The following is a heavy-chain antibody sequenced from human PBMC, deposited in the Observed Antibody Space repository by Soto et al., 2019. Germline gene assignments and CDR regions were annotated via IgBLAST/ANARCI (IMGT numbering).Heavy chain of an antibody. CDR2: IRSKAYGGTT. V-gene: IGHV3-49*04. D-gene: IGHD4-17*01. CDR3: TRADPSVTLRYYYYGMDV. CDR1: GFTFGYYA. J-gene: IGHJ6*02. Sequence: PGGSLRLSCTASGFTFGYYAMSWVRQAPGKGLEWVGFIRSKAYGGTTEYAASVKGRFTISRDDSKSIAYLQMNSLKTEDTAVYYCTRADPSVTLRYYYYGMDVWGQGTTVTVSS.